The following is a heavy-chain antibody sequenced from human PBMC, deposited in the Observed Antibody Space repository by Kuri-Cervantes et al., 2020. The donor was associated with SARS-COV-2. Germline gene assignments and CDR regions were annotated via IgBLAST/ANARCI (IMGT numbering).Heavy chain of an antibody. CDR3: ARDGSTYYDFWSGYPSYGMDV. Sequence: GSLRLSCAASGFTFSSYDMHWVRQAPGKGLEWVAVISYEGSNKYYADSVKGRFTISRDNAKNSLYLQMNSLRAEDTAVYYCARDGSTYYDFWSGYPSYGMDVWGQGTTVTVSS. D-gene: IGHD3-3*01. J-gene: IGHJ6*02. CDR1: GFTFSSYD. CDR2: ISYEGSNK. V-gene: IGHV3-30*07.